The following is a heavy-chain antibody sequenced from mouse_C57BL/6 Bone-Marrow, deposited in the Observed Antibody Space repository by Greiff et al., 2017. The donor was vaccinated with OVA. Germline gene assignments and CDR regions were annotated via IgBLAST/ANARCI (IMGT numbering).Heavy chain of an antibody. CDR3: ARWLLRYRYFDV. D-gene: IGHD1-1*01. V-gene: IGHV3-8*01. CDR1: GYSITSDY. Sequence: EVQLVESGPGLAKPSQTLSLTCSVTGYSITSDYWNWIRKLPGNKLEYMGYISYRGGTYYNPSLNSRISITRDTSKNQYYLQLNSVTTENTATYDCARWLLRYRYFDVWGTGTTVTVSS. J-gene: IGHJ1*03. CDR2: ISYRGGT.